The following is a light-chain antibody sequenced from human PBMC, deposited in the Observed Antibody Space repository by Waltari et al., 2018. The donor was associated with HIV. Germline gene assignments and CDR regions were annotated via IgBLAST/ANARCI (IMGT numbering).Light chain of an antibody. J-gene: IGLJ3*02. CDR1: SSDVGSYYL. V-gene: IGLV2-23*02. CDR3: QSYDSSLSGWV. CDR2: DVN. Sequence: QSALTQPASVSGSPGQSITISCPGTSSDVGSYYLVSWYQQHPGKAPKLMIYDVNKRPSGVSNRFSGSKSGNTASLTISGLQAEDEGTYYCQSYDSSLSGWVFGGGTKLTVL.